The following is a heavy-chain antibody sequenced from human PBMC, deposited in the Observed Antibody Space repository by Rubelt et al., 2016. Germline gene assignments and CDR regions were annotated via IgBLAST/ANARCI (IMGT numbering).Heavy chain of an antibody. Sequence: QVQLVQSGAEVKKPGASVKVSCKASGYTFTSYAMHWVRQAPGQRLEWMGWINAGNGNTKYSQKFQGRVTITRDTSASTAYMELSSLRSEETAGYYCARSYYDFWSGDLGGPNWFDPWGQGTLVTVSS. CDR1: GYTFTSYA. V-gene: IGHV1-3*01. D-gene: IGHD3-3*01. J-gene: IGHJ5*02. CDR2: INAGNGNT. CDR3: ARSYYDFWSGDLGGPNWFDP.